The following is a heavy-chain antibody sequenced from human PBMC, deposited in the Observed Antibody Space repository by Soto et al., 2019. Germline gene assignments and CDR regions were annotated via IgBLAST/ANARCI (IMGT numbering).Heavy chain of an antibody. D-gene: IGHD5-12*01. V-gene: IGHV4-39*01. CDR1: GGSISRSSYY. J-gene: IGHJ4*02. Sequence: SETLSLTCTVFGGSISRSSYYWGWIRQPPGKGREGIAMIYYSGITHYNPPLKSRVTISIDTSKHQFSLKLHSVTAAATAMYYCARPARQDTVAGDYWGQGPLVTVSS. CDR2: IYYSGIT. CDR3: ARPARQDTVAGDY.